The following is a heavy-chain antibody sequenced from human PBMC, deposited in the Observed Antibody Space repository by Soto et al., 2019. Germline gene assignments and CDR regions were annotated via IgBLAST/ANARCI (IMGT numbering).Heavy chain of an antibody. CDR3: AHKLDSVDWFDP. CDR1: GFSLINGGVG. V-gene: IGHV2-5*01. Sequence: QITLKESGPTLVKPTQTLTLTCTFSGFSLINGGVGVAWIRQPPGKALEWVALIYWNDDKRYSPSLRNRLSITKGTSSDQVVLTMTNVDPAGTATYFCAHKLDSVDWFDPWGQGTLVTVSS. J-gene: IGHJ5*02. D-gene: IGHD2-2*03. CDR2: IYWNDDK.